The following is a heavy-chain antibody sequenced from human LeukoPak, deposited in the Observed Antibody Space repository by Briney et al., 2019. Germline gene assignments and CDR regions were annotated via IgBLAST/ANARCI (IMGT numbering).Heavy chain of an antibody. CDR1: GFTFSSYA. J-gene: IGHJ4*02. D-gene: IGHD1-1*01. V-gene: IGHV3-30-3*01. CDR2: ISYDGSNK. CDR3: ASPNDGYFDY. Sequence: GRSLRLSCAASGFTFSSYAMHWVRQAPGKGLEWVAVISYDGSNKYYADSVKGRFTISRDNSKNTLYLQMYSLRAEDTAVYYCASPNDGYFDYWGQGTLVTVSS.